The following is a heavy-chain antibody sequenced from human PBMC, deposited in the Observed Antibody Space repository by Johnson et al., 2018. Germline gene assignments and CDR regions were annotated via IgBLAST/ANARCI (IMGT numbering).Heavy chain of an antibody. CDR3: AREASSSSYSYYYMDV. CDR1: GGSISSGGYY. CDR2: IYYSGST. D-gene: IGHD6-6*01. J-gene: IGHJ6*03. V-gene: IGHV4-31*03. Sequence: QVQLVESGPRLVKPSQTLSLTCTVSGGSISSGGYYWSWIRQHPGKGLEWIGYIYYSGSTFYNPSLKSRVAISVDPSKNQFSLKLRSVNAADTAVYYCAREASSSSYSYYYMDVWGKGTTVTVSS.